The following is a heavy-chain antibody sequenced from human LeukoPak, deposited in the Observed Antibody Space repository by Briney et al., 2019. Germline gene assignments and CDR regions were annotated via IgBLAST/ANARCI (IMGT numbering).Heavy chain of an antibody. J-gene: IGHJ4*02. D-gene: IGHD3-16*02. CDR3: ANEDDYVWGSYRYSNY. CDR2: ISGSGGST. CDR1: GFTFSSYA. Sequence: GGSLRLSCAASGFTFSSYAMSWVRQAPGKGLEWVSAISGSGGSTYYADSVKGRFTISRDNSKNTLYLQMNSLRVEDTAVYYCANEDDYVWGSYRYSNYWGQGTLVTVSS. V-gene: IGHV3-23*01.